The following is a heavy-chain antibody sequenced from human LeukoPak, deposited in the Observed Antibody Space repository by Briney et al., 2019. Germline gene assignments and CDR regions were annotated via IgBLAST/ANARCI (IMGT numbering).Heavy chain of an antibody. CDR2: ISSSSSYI. Sequence: GGSLRLSCAASGFTFSSYSMNWVRQAPGKGLEWVSSISSSSSYIYCADSVKGRFTISRDNAKNSLYLQMNSLRAEDTAVYYCARDLPPYSSSYYYYYMDVWGKGTTVTVSS. D-gene: IGHD6-13*01. J-gene: IGHJ6*03. V-gene: IGHV3-21*01. CDR3: ARDLPPYSSSYYYYYMDV. CDR1: GFTFSSYS.